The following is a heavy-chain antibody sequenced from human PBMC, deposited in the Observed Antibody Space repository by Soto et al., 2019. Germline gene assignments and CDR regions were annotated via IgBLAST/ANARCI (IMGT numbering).Heavy chain of an antibody. Sequence: SVKVSCKASGGTFSSYAISWVRQAPGQGLEWMGGIIPIFGTANYAQKFQGRVTITADESTSTAYMELSSLRSEDTAVYYCAREYPGYSSSSFDYWGQGTLVTVSS. CDR1: GGTFSSYA. V-gene: IGHV1-69*13. D-gene: IGHD6-6*01. CDR2: IIPIFGTA. CDR3: AREYPGYSSSSFDY. J-gene: IGHJ4*02.